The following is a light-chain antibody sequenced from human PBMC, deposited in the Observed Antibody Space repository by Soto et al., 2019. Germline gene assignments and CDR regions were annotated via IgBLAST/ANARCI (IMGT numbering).Light chain of an antibody. CDR2: EAS. J-gene: IGKJ1*01. CDR3: QKYNSAPWT. CDR1: LGISNY. V-gene: IGKV1-27*01. Sequence: NQMTQSPSSLSASVGDRVTITCRASLGISNYLAWYQQKPGKVPKLLIYEASTLKSGVPSRFSGSGSGTDFTLTISSLQPEDVATYYCQKYNSAPWTLGQGTRWISN.